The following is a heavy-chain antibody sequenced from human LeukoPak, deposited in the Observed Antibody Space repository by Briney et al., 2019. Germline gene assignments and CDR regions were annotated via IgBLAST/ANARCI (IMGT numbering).Heavy chain of an antibody. CDR3: ARLYDSSGPVDY. D-gene: IGHD3-22*01. V-gene: IGHV4-59*12. CDR2: IYYSGST. CDR1: GGSINSYY. J-gene: IGHJ4*02. Sequence: SETLSLTCTVSGGSINSYYWSWIRQPPGKGLEWIGYIYYSGSTYYNPSLKSRVTISVDRSKNQFSLKLSSVTAADTAVYYCARLYDSSGPVDYWGQGTLVTVSS.